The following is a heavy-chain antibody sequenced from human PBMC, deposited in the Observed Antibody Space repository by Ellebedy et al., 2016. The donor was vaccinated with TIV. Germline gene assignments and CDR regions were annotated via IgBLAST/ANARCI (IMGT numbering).Heavy chain of an antibody. CDR1: GFTFSNYW. J-gene: IGHJ6*03. Sequence: GGSLRLSXAASGFTFSNYWMSWVRQAPGKGLEWVANINQDGSRKDYVDSVEGRFTISRDNARKTLYMQMNSLRVEDTAVYYCAFNGGYDSKDIYYYYMDVWGNGTTVTVSS. CDR2: INQDGSRK. D-gene: IGHD5-12*01. CDR3: AFNGGYDSKDIYYYYMDV. V-gene: IGHV3-7*03.